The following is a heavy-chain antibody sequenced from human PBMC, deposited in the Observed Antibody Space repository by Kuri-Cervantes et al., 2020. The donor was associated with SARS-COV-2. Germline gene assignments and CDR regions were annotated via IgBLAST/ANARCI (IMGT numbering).Heavy chain of an antibody. CDR3: AREIERGTVVIAYMGYFDY. Sequence: ASVKVSCKASGGTFSSYAISWVLQAPGQGLEWMGGISAYNGNTHYAQKLQGRVTMTTDTSTSPAYMELRSLRSDDTAVYYCAREIERGTVVIAYMGYFDYWGQGTLVTVSS. V-gene: IGHV1-18*01. CDR2: ISAYNGNT. CDR1: GGTFSSYA. D-gene: IGHD2/OR15-2a*01. J-gene: IGHJ4*02.